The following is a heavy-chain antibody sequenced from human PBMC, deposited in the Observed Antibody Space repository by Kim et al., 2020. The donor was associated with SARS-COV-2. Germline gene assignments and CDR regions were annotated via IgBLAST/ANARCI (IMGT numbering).Heavy chain of an antibody. D-gene: IGHD3-22*01. V-gene: IGHV3-9*01. CDR3: AKDSSGYYIGAFDI. Sequence: SLRLSCAASGFTFDDYAMHWVRQAPGKGLEWVSGISWNSGSIGYADSVKGRFTISRDNAKNSLYLQMNSLRAEDTALYYCAKDSSGYYIGAFDIWGQGTMVTVSS. J-gene: IGHJ3*02. CDR1: GFTFDDYA. CDR2: ISWNSGSI.